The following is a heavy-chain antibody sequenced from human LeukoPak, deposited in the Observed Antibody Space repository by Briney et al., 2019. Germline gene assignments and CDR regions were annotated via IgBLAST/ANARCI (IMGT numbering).Heavy chain of an antibody. D-gene: IGHD6-19*01. CDR3: ARDRTDLMGIAVDY. V-gene: IGHV1-69*04. CDR2: IIPILGIA. CDR1: GGTFSSYA. J-gene: IGHJ4*01. Sequence: ASVKVSCKASGGTFSSYAISWVRQAPGQGLEWMGRIIPILGIANYAQKFQGRVTITADKSTSTAYMELSSLRSEDTAVYYCARDRTDLMGIAVDYWGQGTLVTVSS.